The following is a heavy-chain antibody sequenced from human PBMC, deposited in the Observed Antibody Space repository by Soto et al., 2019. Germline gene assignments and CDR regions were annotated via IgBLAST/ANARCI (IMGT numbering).Heavy chain of an antibody. V-gene: IGHV3-30*18. D-gene: IGHD6-13*01. CDR3: AKGDSSSWYYFDY. CDR2: ISYDGSNK. CDR1: GFTFSSYG. J-gene: IGHJ4*02. Sequence: GGSLRLSCAASGFTFSSYGMHWVRQAPGKGLEWVAVISYDGSNKYYADSVKGRFTISRDNSKNTLYLQMNSLRAEDTAVYYCAKGDSSSWYYFDYWGQGTLVTVSS.